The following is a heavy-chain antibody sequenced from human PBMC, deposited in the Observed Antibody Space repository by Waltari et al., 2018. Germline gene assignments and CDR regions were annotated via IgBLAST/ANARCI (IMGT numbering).Heavy chain of an antibody. Sequence: QVQLQESGPGLVKPSETLSLTCAVSGYSISSGCYWGWTRQAPGKGLEWIGGIYHSGSTYSNPSLKSRVTMSVDTSKNQFSLKLSSVTAADTAVYYCTRSYCNTIRCYLPDYWGQGTLVIVSS. J-gene: IGHJ4*02. V-gene: IGHV4-38-2*01. CDR1: GYSISSGCY. D-gene: IGHD2-2*01. CDR2: IYHSGST. CDR3: TRSYCNTIRCYLPDY.